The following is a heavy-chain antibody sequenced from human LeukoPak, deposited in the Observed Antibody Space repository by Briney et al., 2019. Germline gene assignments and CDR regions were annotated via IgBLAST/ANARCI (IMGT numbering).Heavy chain of an antibody. CDR2: ISTGSSTM. D-gene: IGHD3/OR15-3a*01. CDR3: ARDKDWAFDY. V-gene: IGHV3-48*02. CDR1: GFTFSSYS. Sequence: GGSLRLSCAASGFTFSSYSMNWVRQAPGKGLEWFSYISTGSSTMYYADSVKGRFTISRDNAKNSLYLQMNSLRDEDTAVYYCARDKDWAFDYWGQGTLVTVSS. J-gene: IGHJ4*02.